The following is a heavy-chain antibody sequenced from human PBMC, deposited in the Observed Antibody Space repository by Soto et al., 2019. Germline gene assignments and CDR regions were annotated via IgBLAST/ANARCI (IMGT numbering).Heavy chain of an antibody. Sequence: QVQLVQSGAEVKKPGASVKVSCKASGYTFTSYGISWVRQAPGQGLEWMGWISAYNGNTNYAQKLQGRVTMTTDTATSTDYMELRSLRSEDTAVYYCARDAGVSGELYYWGQGTLVTVSS. CDR3: ARDAGVSGELYY. V-gene: IGHV1-18*01. CDR2: ISAYNGNT. J-gene: IGHJ4*02. D-gene: IGHD3-16*01. CDR1: GYTFTSYG.